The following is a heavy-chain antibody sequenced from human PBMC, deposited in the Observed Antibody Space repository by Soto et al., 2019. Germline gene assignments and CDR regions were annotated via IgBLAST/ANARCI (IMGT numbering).Heavy chain of an antibody. CDR3: AKSRRSRSSTYDYYYAMDV. Sequence: EVQLLESGGGLVQPGGSLRLSCAASGFTFSFYAMSWVRQAPGKGLEWVSASSGSGGSTYYADSVKGRFTISRDNSKNTLYLQMDSLRAEDTAVYYCAKSRRSRSSTYDYYYAMDVWCQGTTVTVSS. D-gene: IGHD2-2*01. CDR1: GFTFSFYA. V-gene: IGHV3-23*01. CDR2: SSGSGGST. J-gene: IGHJ6*02.